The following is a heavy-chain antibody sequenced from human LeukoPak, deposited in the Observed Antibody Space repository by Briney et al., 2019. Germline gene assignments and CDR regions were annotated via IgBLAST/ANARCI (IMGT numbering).Heavy chain of an antibody. CDR1: GFTFSTYG. CDR3: AQDPWRPIAVAGTLPDY. D-gene: IGHD6-19*01. CDR2: IRYDGSNK. Sequence: GGSLRLSCAAAGFTFSTYGMQWVRQAPGKGLEWVAFIRYDGSNKYYTDSVKGRFTISRDNSKNTLYLQMNSLRAEDTAVYYCAQDPWRPIAVAGTLPDYWGQGTLVTVSS. J-gene: IGHJ4*02. V-gene: IGHV3-30*02.